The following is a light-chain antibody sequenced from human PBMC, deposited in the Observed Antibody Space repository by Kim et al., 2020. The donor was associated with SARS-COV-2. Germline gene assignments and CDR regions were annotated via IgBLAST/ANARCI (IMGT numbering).Light chain of an antibody. Sequence: EIVLTQSPGTLSLSPGERATLSCRASQSVSSSYLAWYQQKPGQAPRLLIYAASSRATGIPDRFSGSGSGTEFTLTISRLEPEDFAVYYCQQYGSSPLTFGQGTKVDIK. CDR2: AAS. CDR1: QSVSSSY. J-gene: IGKJ1*01. CDR3: QQYGSSPLT. V-gene: IGKV3-20*01.